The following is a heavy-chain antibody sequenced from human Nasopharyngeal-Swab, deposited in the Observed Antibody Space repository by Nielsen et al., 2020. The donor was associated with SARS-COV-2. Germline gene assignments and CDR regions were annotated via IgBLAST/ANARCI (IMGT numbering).Heavy chain of an antibody. J-gene: IGHJ4*02. V-gene: IGHV3-48*03. CDR2: ISSSGSTI. CDR1: GFTFSSYE. CDR3: ARVEDPVVPAASHFDY. Sequence: GESLKISCAASGFTFSSYEMNWVRQAPGKGLEWVSYISSSGSTIYYADSVKGRFTISRDNSKNTLYLQMNSLRAEDTAVYHCARVEDPVVPAASHFDYWGQGTLVTVSS. D-gene: IGHD2-2*01.